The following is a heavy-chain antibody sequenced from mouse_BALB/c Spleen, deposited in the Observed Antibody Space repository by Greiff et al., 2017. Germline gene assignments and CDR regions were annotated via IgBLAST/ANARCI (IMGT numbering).Heavy chain of an antibody. CDR1: GFTFSSYA. D-gene: IGHD2-1*01. CDR3: AREGDGNYVWFAY. Sequence: EVKLQESGGGLVKPGGSLKLSCAASGFTFSSYAMSWVRQSPEKRLEWVAEISSGGSYTYYPDTVTGRFTISRDNAKNTLYLEMSSLRSEDTAMYYCAREGDGNYVWFAYWGQGTLVTVSA. V-gene: IGHV5-9-4*01. J-gene: IGHJ3*01. CDR2: ISSGGSYT.